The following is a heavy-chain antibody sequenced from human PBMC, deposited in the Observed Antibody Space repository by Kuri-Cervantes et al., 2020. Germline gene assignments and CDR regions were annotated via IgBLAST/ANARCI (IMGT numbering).Heavy chain of an antibody. J-gene: IGHJ6*02. Sequence: ASVKVSCKASGYTFITYYIHWVRQAPGQGLEWMGIINPSGGSTSYAQKFQDRVTMTRDTSTTTVYMELSSLRAEDTAVYYCARDQRYSSSWYSYYYYYGMDVWGQGTTVTVSS. V-gene: IGHV1-46*01. CDR3: ARDQRYSSSWYSYYYYYGMDV. D-gene: IGHD6-13*01. CDR1: GYTFITYY. CDR2: INPSGGST.